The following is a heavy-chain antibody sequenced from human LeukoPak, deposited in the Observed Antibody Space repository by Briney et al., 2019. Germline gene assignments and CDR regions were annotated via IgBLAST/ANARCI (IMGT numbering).Heavy chain of an antibody. J-gene: IGHJ4*02. V-gene: IGHV1-24*01. CDR2: FDPEDGET. Sequence: ASVKVSCKVSGYTLTELSMHWVRQAPGKGLEWMGGFDPEDGETIYAQKFQGRVTMTEDTSTDTAYMELSSLRSEDTAVYYCATVGVGTFMVRGVELSYWGQGTLVTVSS. CDR3: ATVGVGTFMVRGVELSY. D-gene: IGHD3-10*01. CDR1: GYTLTELS.